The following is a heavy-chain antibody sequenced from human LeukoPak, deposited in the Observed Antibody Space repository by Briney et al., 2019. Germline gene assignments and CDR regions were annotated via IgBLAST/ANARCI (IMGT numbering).Heavy chain of an antibody. CDR1: GGSISTSSYY. D-gene: IGHD3-16*01. CDR2: VHYSGST. Sequence: SETLSLTCTVSGGSISTSSYYWGWIRQPPGKGLEWIGSVHYSGSTYYDPSLKSRVTISVDTSKNQFSLKVTSATAADTAVYYCARRLRFGDNSDYWGQGTLVTVSS. CDR3: ARRLRFGDNSDY. V-gene: IGHV4-39*01. J-gene: IGHJ4*02.